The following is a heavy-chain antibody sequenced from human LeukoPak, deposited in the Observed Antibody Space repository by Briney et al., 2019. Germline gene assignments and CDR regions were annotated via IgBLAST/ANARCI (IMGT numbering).Heavy chain of an antibody. J-gene: IGHJ4*02. CDR3: ARARFLEWYSDY. Sequence: GGSLRLSCAASGFTFSSYAMHWVRQAPGKGLEWVAVISYDGSNKYYADSVKGRFTISRDNSKNTLYLQMNSLRAEDTAVYYCARARFLEWYSDYCGQGTLVTVSS. CDR1: GFTFSSYA. CDR2: ISYDGSNK. V-gene: IGHV3-30-3*01. D-gene: IGHD3-3*01.